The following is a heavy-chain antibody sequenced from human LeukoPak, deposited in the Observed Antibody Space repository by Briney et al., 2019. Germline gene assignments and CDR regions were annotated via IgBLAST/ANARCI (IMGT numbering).Heavy chain of an antibody. CDR3: AYTAMVYPPNPDY. CDR1: GLTFSDYY. CDR2: ISSSGSTI. Sequence: GGSLRLSCAASGLTFSDYYMSWIRQAPGKGLEWVSYISSSGSTIYYADSVKGRFTISRDNAKNSPYLQMNSLRAEDTAVYYCAYTAMVYPPNPDYWGQGTLVTVSS. D-gene: IGHD5-18*01. J-gene: IGHJ4*02. V-gene: IGHV3-11*04.